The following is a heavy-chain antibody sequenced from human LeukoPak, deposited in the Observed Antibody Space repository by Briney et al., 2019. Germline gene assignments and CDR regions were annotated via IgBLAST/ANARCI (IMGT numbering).Heavy chain of an antibody. CDR2: IYYSGST. CDR1: GGSISSGDYY. V-gene: IGHV4-30-4*01. J-gene: IGHJ4*02. CDR3: ARDYYDSSGYHGLDY. D-gene: IGHD3-22*01. Sequence: SETLSLTCTVSGGSISSGDYYWSWIRQPPGKGLEWNGYIYYSGSTYYNPSLKSRVTISVDTSKNQFSLKLSSVTAAGTAVYYCARDYYDSSGYHGLDYWGQGTLVTVSS.